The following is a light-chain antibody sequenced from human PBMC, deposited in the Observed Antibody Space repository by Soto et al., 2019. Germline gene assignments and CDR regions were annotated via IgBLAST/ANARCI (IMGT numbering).Light chain of an antibody. CDR1: SSDVRDYNY. V-gene: IGLV2-8*01. Sequence: QSALTQPPSASGSPGQSVTISCTGTSSDVRDYNYVSWYQQHPGKAPKLMIYEVSKRPSGVPDRVSGCKSGNTASRTVSGLQAEYEADYYCSSYAGSNNFVLGGGTKLTVL. CDR3: SSYAGSNNFV. J-gene: IGLJ2*01. CDR2: EVS.